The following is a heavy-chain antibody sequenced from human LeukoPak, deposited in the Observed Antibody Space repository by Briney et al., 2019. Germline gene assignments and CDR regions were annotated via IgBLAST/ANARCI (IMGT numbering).Heavy chain of an antibody. CDR3: ARDRPEDSSAYRINRLDYYYMDV. CDR2: LYYSGST. Sequence: SETLSLTCTVSGGSISGYYWSWLRQPPGKGLEWIGYLYYSGSTNYNPSLNSRVTMSVDTSKNQFSLKLSSVTAADTALYYCARDRPEDSSAYRINRLDYYYMDVWGKGTTVTVSS. V-gene: IGHV4-59*01. CDR1: GGSISGYY. J-gene: IGHJ6*03. D-gene: IGHD3-22*01.